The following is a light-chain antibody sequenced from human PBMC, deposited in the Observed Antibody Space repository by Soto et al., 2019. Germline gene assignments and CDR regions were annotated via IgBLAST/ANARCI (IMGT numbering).Light chain of an antibody. CDR3: CSYAGSLVV. Sequence: QSALTQPASVSGSPGQSITISCTGTSGDVGGYNYVSWYQQHPGKAPKLIIYDVSSRPSGVSNRFSGSKSGNTASLTISGLQAEDEADYYCCSYAGSLVVFGGGTKVTVL. CDR1: SGDVGGYNY. CDR2: DVS. J-gene: IGLJ2*01. V-gene: IGLV2-14*01.